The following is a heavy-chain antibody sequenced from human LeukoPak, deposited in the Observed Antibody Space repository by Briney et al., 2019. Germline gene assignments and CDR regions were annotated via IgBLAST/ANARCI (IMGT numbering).Heavy chain of an antibody. V-gene: IGHV3-7*01. CDR1: GFTFSDYY. J-gene: IGHJ6*03. Sequence: GGSLRLSCAASGFTFSDYYMSWIRQAPGKGLEWVANIKHDGSDKYYVDSVTGRFTISRDNAKNSLSLQMNSLRVEDTAVYYCATICSTSCYGYYMDVWGKGTTVTVSS. CDR2: IKHDGSDK. D-gene: IGHD2-2*01. CDR3: ATICSTSCYGYYMDV.